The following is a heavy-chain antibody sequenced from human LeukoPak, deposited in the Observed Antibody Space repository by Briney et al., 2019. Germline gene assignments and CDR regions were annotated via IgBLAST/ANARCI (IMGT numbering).Heavy chain of an antibody. CDR3: AREAVGDILTFNDY. D-gene: IGHD3-9*01. Sequence: ASVKVSCKASGYTFTSYGISWVRQAPGQGLEWMGWISAYNGNTDYAQKLQGRVTMTTDTSTSTAYMELRSLRSDDTAVYYCAREAVGDILTFNDYWGQGTLVTVSS. CDR1: GYTFTSYG. J-gene: IGHJ4*02. CDR2: ISAYNGNT. V-gene: IGHV1-18*01.